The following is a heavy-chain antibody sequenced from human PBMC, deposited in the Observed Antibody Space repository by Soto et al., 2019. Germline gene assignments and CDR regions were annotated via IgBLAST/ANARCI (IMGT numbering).Heavy chain of an antibody. D-gene: IGHD6-13*01. CDR3: ARRVSNYWFDP. V-gene: IGHV4-39*01. CDR2: IYYSGST. J-gene: IGHJ5*02. Sequence: PSETLSLTCTVSGGSISSSSYYWGWIRQPPGKGLEWIGSIYYSGSTYYNPSLKSRATISVEKSKNQFSLKLSSVTAADTAVYYCARRVSNYWFDPWGQGTLVTSPQ. CDR1: GGSISSSSYY.